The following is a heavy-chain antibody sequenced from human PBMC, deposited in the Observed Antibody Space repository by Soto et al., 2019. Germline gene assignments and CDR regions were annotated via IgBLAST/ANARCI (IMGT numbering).Heavy chain of an antibody. V-gene: IGHV5-51*01. CDR2: IYPGDSDT. CDR3: ARPPGDFWSGYTNGMDV. J-gene: IGHJ6*02. Sequence: SLKISCKGSGYSFTSYWIGWVRQMPGKGLEWMGIIYPGDSDTRYSPSFQGQFTISADKSISTAYLQWSSLKASDTAMYYCARPPGDFWSGYTNGMDVWGQGTTVTVSS. D-gene: IGHD3-3*01. CDR1: GYSFTSYW.